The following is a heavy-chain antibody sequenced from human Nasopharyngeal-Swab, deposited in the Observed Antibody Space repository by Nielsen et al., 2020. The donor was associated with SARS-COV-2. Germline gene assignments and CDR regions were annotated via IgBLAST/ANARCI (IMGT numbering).Heavy chain of an antibody. CDR3: ARDLMVGSGWYRHYYYGMDV. V-gene: IGHV1-69*04. J-gene: IGHJ6*02. CDR1: GGTFSSYA. D-gene: IGHD6-19*01. Sequence: SVKVSCKVSGGTFSSYAISWVRQAPGQGLEWMGRIIPILGIANYAQKFQGRVTITADKSTSTAYMELSSLRSEDTAVYYCARDLMVGSGWYRHYYYGMDVWGQGTTVTVSS. CDR2: IIPILGIA.